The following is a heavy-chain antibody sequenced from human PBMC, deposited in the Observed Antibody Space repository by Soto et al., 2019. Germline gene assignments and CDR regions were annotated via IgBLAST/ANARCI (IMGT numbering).Heavy chain of an antibody. CDR1: GGTFSSYT. D-gene: IGHD6-13*01. CDR2: IIPILGIA. Sequence: SVKVSCKAAGGTFSSYTISWVRQAPGQGLEWMGRIIPILGIANYAQKFQGRVTITADKSTSTAYMELSSLRSEDTAVYYCARDGVAAAGTLDYWGQGTLVTVSS. CDR3: ARDGVAAAGTLDY. V-gene: IGHV1-69*04. J-gene: IGHJ4*02.